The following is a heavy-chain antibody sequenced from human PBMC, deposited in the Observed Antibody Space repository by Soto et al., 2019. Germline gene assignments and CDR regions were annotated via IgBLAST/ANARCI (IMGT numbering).Heavy chain of an antibody. CDR2: IDPSDSQT. CDR3: ATGDSNRWYWFDP. V-gene: IGHV5-10-1*04. CDR1: GYSFAGYW. J-gene: IGHJ5*02. D-gene: IGHD6-13*01. Sequence: PGESLKISCKGSGYSFAGYWITWVRQKPGKGLEWMGRIDPSDSQTYYNPSLKSRVTISIDTSNNQFSLSLNSVTAADTAVYFCATGDSNRWYWFDPWGQGTLVTVSS.